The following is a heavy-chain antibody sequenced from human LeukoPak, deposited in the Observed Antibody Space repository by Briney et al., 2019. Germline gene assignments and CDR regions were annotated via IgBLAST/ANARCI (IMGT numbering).Heavy chain of an antibody. D-gene: IGHD3-10*01. J-gene: IGHJ4*02. V-gene: IGHV3-7*01. CDR2: IRQDGGEE. CDR1: GFNFRSYW. CDR3: ARGGMVRGVKFDY. Sequence: PGGSLRLSCAASGFNFRSYWMSWVRRAPGKGLEWVANIRQDGGEEYYVDSVKGRFTISRDNAKNSLYLQMDSLRAEDTAVYYCARGGMVRGVKFDYWGQGTLVTVSS.